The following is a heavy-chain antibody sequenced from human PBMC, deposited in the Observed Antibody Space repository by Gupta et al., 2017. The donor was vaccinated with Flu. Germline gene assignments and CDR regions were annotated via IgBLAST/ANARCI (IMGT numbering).Heavy chain of an antibody. CDR2: ISSRGVT. D-gene: IGHD3-16*01. CDR1: GFTLSSYD. V-gene: IGHV3-48*03. CDR3: ARGHWAN. Sequence: EVQLVESGGGLVQPGGSLRLSCDASGFTLSSYDMSWVRQAPGRGLEWVSFISSRGVTYYGDPVRGRFTISRDNAKNSLYLQMSGRRDEDTAVYYCARGHWANWGQGTLVTVSS. J-gene: IGHJ4*02.